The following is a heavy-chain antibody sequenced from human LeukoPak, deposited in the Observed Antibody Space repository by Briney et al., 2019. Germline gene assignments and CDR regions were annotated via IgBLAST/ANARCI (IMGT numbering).Heavy chain of an antibody. CDR3: ARHSGITMVRGVDY. CDR1: GGSISSGSYY. Sequence: PSQTLSLTCTVSGGSISSGSYYWSWIRQPAGKGLEWIGRIYSSGSTNYNPSLKSRVTISLDTSKNQFSLKLSSVTAADTAVYYCARHSGITMVRGVDYWGQGTLVTVSS. CDR2: IYSSGST. D-gene: IGHD3-10*01. V-gene: IGHV4-61*02. J-gene: IGHJ4*02.